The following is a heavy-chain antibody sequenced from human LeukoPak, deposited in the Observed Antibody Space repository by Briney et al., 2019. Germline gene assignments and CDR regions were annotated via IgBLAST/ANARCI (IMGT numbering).Heavy chain of an antibody. CDR1: GGTISSYS. V-gene: IGHV4-59*01. J-gene: IGHJ5*02. Sequence: PSETLSLTCTVSGGTISSYSWSWIRQPPGKGLEWIGYIYYSGSANYNPSLKSRVTISVDTSKNQFSLKLSSVSAADTAVYYCARARGGYCSSTSCLNNWFDPWGQGTLVTVSS. CDR3: ARARGGYCSSTSCLNNWFDP. CDR2: IYYSGSA. D-gene: IGHD2-2*01.